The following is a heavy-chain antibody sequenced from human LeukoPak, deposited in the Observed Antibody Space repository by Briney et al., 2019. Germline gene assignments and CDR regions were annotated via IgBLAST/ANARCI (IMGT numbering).Heavy chain of an antibody. V-gene: IGHV4-34*01. CDR2: INHSGST. Sequence: PSETLSLTCAVYGGSFSGYYWSWIRQPPGKGLEWIGEINHSGSTNYNPSLKSRVTISVDTSKNQFSLKLSSVTAAGTAVYYCARDGSYGSGSYAPRDAFDIWGQGTMVTVSS. CDR3: ARDGSYGSGSYAPRDAFDI. CDR1: GGSFSGYY. J-gene: IGHJ3*02. D-gene: IGHD3-10*01.